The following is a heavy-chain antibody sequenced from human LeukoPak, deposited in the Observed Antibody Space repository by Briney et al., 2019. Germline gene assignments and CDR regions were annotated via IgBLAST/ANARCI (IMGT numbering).Heavy chain of an antibody. V-gene: IGHV3-13*01. CDR3: ARKGSRYYYDSSGERYYYGMDV. CDR2: IGTAGDT. CDR1: GFTLSSYD. D-gene: IGHD3-22*01. Sequence: PGGSLRLSCAASGFTLSSYDMHWVREATGKGLEWVSAIGTAGDTYYPGSVKGRFTISRENAKNSLYLQMNSLRAGDTAVYYCARKGSRYYYDSSGERYYYGMDVWGQGTTVTVSS. J-gene: IGHJ6*02.